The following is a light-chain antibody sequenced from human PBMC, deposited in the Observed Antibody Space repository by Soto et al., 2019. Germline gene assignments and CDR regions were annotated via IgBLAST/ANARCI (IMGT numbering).Light chain of an antibody. Sequence: DIQMTQSPSTLSASVGDRVNIAVRASESVRNWLAWYQQKQGKAHKLXIYRSSSLKGGVPSRFSGIGSGTELTFTISSLQPDDAETYFCQQYNSYFRTFGQGTKVDIK. CDR1: ESVRNW. CDR2: RSS. J-gene: IGKJ1*01. CDR3: QQYNSYFRT. V-gene: IGKV1-5*03.